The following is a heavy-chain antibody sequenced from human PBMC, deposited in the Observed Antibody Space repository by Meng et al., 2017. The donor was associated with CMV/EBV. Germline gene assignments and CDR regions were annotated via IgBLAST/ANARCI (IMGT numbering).Heavy chain of an antibody. CDR1: GFTFSSYA. CDR2: ISGSGGST. CDR3: ASRIAARRRVYDAFDI. V-gene: IGHV3-23*01. D-gene: IGHD6-6*01. Sequence: GESLKISCAASGFTFSSYAMSWVRQAPGKGLEWVSAISGSGGSTYYADSVKGRFTISRDNSKNTLYLQMNSLRAEDTAVYYCASRIAARRRVYDAFDIWGQGTMVTVSS. J-gene: IGHJ3*02.